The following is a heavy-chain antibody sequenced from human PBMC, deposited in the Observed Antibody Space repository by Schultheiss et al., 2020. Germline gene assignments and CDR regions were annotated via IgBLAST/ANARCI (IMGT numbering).Heavy chain of an antibody. CDR2: IYYSGST. V-gene: IGHV4-59*08. D-gene: IGHD2-15*01. CDR3: ARWTGYCSGGSCYSTWFDP. Sequence: SQTLSLTCTVSGGSISSYYWGWIRQPPGKGLEWIGSIYYSGSTNYNPSLKSRVTISVDTSKNQFSLKLSSVTAADTAVYYCARWTGYCSGGSCYSTWFDPWGQGTLVTVSS. CDR1: GGSISSYY. J-gene: IGHJ5*02.